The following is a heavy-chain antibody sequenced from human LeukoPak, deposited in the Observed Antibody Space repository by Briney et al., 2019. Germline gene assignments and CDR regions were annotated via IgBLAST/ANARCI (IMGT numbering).Heavy chain of an antibody. CDR1: GFTFSSYS. V-gene: IGHV3-21*01. J-gene: IGHJ4*02. D-gene: IGHD3-22*01. CDR2: ISSSSSYI. Sequence: PGGSLRLSCAASGFTFSSYSMNWVRQAPEKGLEWVSSISSSSSYIYYADSVKGRFTISRDNAKNSLYLQMNSLRAEDTAVYYCARVPYYYDSSGYPLWGQGTLVTVSS. CDR3: ARVPYYYDSSGYPL.